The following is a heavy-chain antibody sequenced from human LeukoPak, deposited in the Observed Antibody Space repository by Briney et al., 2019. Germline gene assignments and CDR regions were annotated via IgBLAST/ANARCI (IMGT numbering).Heavy chain of an antibody. CDR1: GYTFTSYD. CDR3: ARGGGISSEWGFDY. Sequence: ASVKVSCKASGYTFTSYDINWVRQATGQRLEWMGWINAGNGNTKYSQKFQGRVTITRDTSASTAYMELSSLRSEDTAVYYCARGGGISSEWGFDYWGQGTLVTVSS. CDR2: INAGNGNT. D-gene: IGHD3-22*01. V-gene: IGHV1-3*01. J-gene: IGHJ4*02.